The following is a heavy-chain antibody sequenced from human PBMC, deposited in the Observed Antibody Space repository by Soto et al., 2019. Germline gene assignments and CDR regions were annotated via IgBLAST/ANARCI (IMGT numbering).Heavy chain of an antibody. V-gene: IGHV1-69*06. CDR2: IIPIFGTA. CDR3: ARVADIVVVTAYCYGMDV. Sequence: QVQLVQSGAEVKKPGSSVKVSCKASGGTFSSYAISWVRQAPGQGLEWMGGIIPIFGTANYAQKFQGRVTITADKSTSTAYMELSSPRSEDTAVYYCARVADIVVVTAYCYGMDVWGQGTTVTVSS. CDR1: GGTFSSYA. D-gene: IGHD2-21*02. J-gene: IGHJ6*02.